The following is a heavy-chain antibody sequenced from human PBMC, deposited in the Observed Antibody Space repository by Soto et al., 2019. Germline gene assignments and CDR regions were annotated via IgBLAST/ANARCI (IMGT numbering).Heavy chain of an antibody. CDR1: GYTFTSYD. J-gene: IGHJ3*02. Sequence: ASVKVSFKASGYTFTSYDITWVRQATGQGLEWMGWMNPNSGGTNYAQKFQGWVTMTRDTSISTAYMELSRLRSDDTAVYYCARSGSSGLTDAFDIWGQGTMVTVSS. D-gene: IGHD3-22*01. CDR3: ARSGSSGLTDAFDI. CDR2: MNPNSGGT. V-gene: IGHV1-2*04.